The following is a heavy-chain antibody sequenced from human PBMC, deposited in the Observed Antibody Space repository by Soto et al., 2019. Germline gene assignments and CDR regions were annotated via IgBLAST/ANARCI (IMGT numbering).Heavy chain of an antibody. CDR2: IDPSDSYT. D-gene: IGHD3-16*01. V-gene: IGHV5-10-1*01. CDR3: ARQGGGLPISGMDV. Sequence: PGESLKISCKGSGYSFTSYWISWVRQMPGKGLEWMGRIDPSDSYTNYSPSLQGHVTISADKSISTAYLQWSSLKASDTAMYYCARQGGGLPISGMDVWGQGTTVTVSS. J-gene: IGHJ6*02. CDR1: GYSFTSYW.